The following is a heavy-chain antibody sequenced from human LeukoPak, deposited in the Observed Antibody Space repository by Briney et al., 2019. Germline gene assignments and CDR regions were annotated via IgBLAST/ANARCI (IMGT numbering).Heavy chain of an antibody. CDR1: GFTFSSYG. CDR3: ARDRIVGATEKFDY. CDR2: IWYDGSNK. Sequence: GRSLRLSCAASGFTFSSYGTHWVRQAPGKGLEWVAVIWYDGSNKYYADSVKGRFTISRDNSKNTLYLRMNSLRAEDTAVYYCARDRIVGATEKFDYWGQGTLVTVSS. V-gene: IGHV3-33*01. J-gene: IGHJ4*02. D-gene: IGHD1-26*01.